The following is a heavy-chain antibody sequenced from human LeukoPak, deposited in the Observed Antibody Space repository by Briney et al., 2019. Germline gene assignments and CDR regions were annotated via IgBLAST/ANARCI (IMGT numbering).Heavy chain of an antibody. CDR3: ARSNYYPSWFDP. J-gene: IGHJ5*02. CDR2: IYSSGNT. D-gene: IGHD1-7*01. Sequence: SETLSLTCTVSGGSISSYFWTWIRQPAGKGLEWIGRIYSSGNTNYNPSLKSRLTMSVDTSKNQFSLKLSSVTAADTAVYYCARSNYYPSWFDPWGQGTLVTVSS. CDR1: GGSISSYF. V-gene: IGHV4-4*07.